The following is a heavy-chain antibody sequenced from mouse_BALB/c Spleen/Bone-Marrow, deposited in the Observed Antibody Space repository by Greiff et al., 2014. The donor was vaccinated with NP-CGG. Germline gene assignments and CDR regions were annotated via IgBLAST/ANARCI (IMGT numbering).Heavy chain of an antibody. CDR2: IDPSDSYT. Sequence: QVQLKESGAELVKPGASVEMSCKASDYTFTSYWMHWVKQRPGQGLEWIGVIDPSDSYTSYNQKFKGKATLTVDTSSSTAYMQLSSLTPEDSAVYYCTREITTSHAMDYWGQGTSVTASS. CDR1: DYTFTSYW. V-gene: IGHV1S127*01. J-gene: IGHJ4*01. CDR3: TREITTSHAMDY. D-gene: IGHD2-4*01.